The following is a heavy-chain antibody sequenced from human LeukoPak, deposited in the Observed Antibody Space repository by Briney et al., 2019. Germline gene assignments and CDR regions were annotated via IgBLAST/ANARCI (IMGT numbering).Heavy chain of an antibody. CDR3: AKSSYYDSSGYYREYYFDL. CDR2: ISGSGGST. CDR1: GFTFSSHS. Sequence: GGSLRLSCAASGFTFSSHSMNWVRQTPGKGLEWVSSISGSGGSTNYADSVKGRFTISRDNSKNTLYLQMNSLRDEDTAVYYCAKSSYYDSSGYYREYYFDLWGQGTLVTVSS. J-gene: IGHJ4*02. D-gene: IGHD3-22*01. V-gene: IGHV3-23*01.